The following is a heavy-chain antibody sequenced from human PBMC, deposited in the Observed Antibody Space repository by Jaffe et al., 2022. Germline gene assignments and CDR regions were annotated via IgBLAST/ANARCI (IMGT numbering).Heavy chain of an antibody. CDR1: GFTFSSYA. CDR2: ISSNGGST. CDR3: ARKADLYDSSGYYYGRVFDY. V-gene: IGHV3-64*01. D-gene: IGHD3-22*01. Sequence: EVQLVESGGGLVQPGGSLRLSCAASGFTFSSYAMHWVRQAPGKGLEYVSAISSNGGSTYYANSVKGRFTISRDNSKNTLYLQMGSLRAEDMAVYYCARKADLYDSSGYYYGRVFDYWGQGTLVTVSS. J-gene: IGHJ4*02.